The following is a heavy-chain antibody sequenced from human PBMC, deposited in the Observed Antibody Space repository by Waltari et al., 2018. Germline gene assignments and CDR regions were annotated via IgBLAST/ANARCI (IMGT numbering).Heavy chain of an antibody. CDR2: IYYSGST. V-gene: IGHV4-59*11. CDR3: ARLVRGEASNYYYGMDV. CDR1: GGSISRPY. D-gene: IGHD3-10*01. Sequence: QVQLQESGPGLVKPSETLSLTCTVPGGSISRPYWSWIRQPPGKGLEWIGYIYYSGSTNENPSIKSLVTISEDTSKNQFSLKLSSVTAADTAVYYCARLVRGEASNYYYGMDVWGQGTTVTVSS. J-gene: IGHJ6*02.